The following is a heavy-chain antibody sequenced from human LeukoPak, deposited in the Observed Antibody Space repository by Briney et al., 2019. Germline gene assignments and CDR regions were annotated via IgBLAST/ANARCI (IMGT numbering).Heavy chain of an antibody. CDR1: GYTSTGYY. Sequence: ASVKVSCKASGYTSTGYYMHWVRQAPGQGLEWMGWINPNSGGTNYAQKFQGRVTMTRDTSISTAYMELSRLRSDDTAVYYCARLGKAVAGLDPWGQGTLVTVSS. J-gene: IGHJ5*02. CDR3: ARLGKAVAGLDP. D-gene: IGHD6-19*01. CDR2: INPNSGGT. V-gene: IGHV1-2*02.